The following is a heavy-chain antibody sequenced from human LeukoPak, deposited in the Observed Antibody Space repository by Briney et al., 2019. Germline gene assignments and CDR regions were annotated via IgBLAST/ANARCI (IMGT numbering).Heavy chain of an antibody. Sequence: SVKVSCKASGGTFSSYAISWVRQAPGQGLEWVGGIIPIFGTANYAQKFQGRVTITANESTSTAYMEPSSLRSEDTAVYYCARASTGGVSILALDWGQGTLVTVSS. V-gene: IGHV1-69*13. J-gene: IGHJ4*02. D-gene: IGHD3-16*01. CDR2: IIPIFGTA. CDR1: GGTFSSYA. CDR3: ARASTGGVSILALD.